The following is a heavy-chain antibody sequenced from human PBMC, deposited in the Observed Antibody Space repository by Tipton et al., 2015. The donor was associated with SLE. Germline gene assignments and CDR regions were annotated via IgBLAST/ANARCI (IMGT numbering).Heavy chain of an antibody. CDR1: GFTFSSYA. J-gene: IGHJ4*02. CDR2: ISYDGSNK. Sequence: QLVQSGGGSVQPGGSLRLSCAASGFTFSSYAMHWVRQAPGKGLEWVAVISYDGSNKYYADSVKGRFTISRDNSKNTLYLQMNSLRAEDTAVYYCASGLVLLWFRELDYWGQGTLVTVSS. V-gene: IGHV3-30*04. CDR3: ASGLVLLWFRELDY. D-gene: IGHD3-10*01.